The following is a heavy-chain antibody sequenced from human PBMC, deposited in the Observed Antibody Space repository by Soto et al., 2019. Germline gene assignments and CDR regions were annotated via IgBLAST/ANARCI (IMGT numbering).Heavy chain of an antibody. CDR2: IYDGGST. CDR1: GFPVSSNY. D-gene: IGHD4-17*01. CDR3: ARGDGDYGRRLDP. V-gene: IGHV3-66*01. Sequence: EVQLVESGGDLVQPGGSLRVSCAASGFPVSSNYVSWVRQAPGKGLEWVSIIYDGGSTYYADSVKGRFTISRDNFKNMVYLKMNSLRAEDTAVYYCARGDGDYGRRLDPWGQGTQVTVSS. J-gene: IGHJ5*02.